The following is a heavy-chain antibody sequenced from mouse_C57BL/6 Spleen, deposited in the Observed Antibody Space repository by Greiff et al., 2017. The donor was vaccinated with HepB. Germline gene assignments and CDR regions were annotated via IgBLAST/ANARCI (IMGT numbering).Heavy chain of an antibody. CDR3: ARRGLDGYYVDY. J-gene: IGHJ2*01. Sequence: QVHVKQPGAELVMPGASVKLSCKASGYTFTSYWMHWVKQRPGQGLEWIGEIDPSDSYTNYNQKFKGKSTLTVDKSSSTAYMQLSSLTSEDSAVYYCARRGLDGYYVDYWGQGTTLTVSS. CDR2: IDPSDSYT. D-gene: IGHD2-3*01. CDR1: GYTFTSYW. V-gene: IGHV1-69*01.